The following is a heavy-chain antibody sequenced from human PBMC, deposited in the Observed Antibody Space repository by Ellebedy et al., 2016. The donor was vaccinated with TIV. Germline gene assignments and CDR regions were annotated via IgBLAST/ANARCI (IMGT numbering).Heavy chain of an antibody. CDR3: ATNFYDGNAFDF. CDR1: GGSISSNY. Sequence: SETLSLTCSFAGGSISSNYWGWVRQAPGKGLEWIANVYYSGYTTYNPSLKSRVDISLDTSSNEFSLKMTSVTAEDTAIYYCATNFYDGNAFDFWGQGTLVTVSS. D-gene: IGHD3-22*01. J-gene: IGHJ4*02. V-gene: IGHV4-59*01. CDR2: VYYSGYT.